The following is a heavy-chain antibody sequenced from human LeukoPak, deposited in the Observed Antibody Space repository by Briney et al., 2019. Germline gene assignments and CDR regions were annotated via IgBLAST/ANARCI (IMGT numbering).Heavy chain of an antibody. Sequence: ASVKVSCKASGGTFSSYAISWVRQAPGQGLEWMGGIIPIFGTANYAQKFQGRVTITADESTSTAYMELGSLRSEDTAVYYCASPANRVYGSYYGMDVWGQGTTVTVSS. J-gene: IGHJ6*02. V-gene: IGHV1-69*13. CDR3: ASPANRVYGSYYGMDV. CDR1: GGTFSSYA. CDR2: IIPIFGTA. D-gene: IGHD1-14*01.